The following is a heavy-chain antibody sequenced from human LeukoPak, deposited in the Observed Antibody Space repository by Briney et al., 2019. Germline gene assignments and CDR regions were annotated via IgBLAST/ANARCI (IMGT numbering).Heavy chain of an antibody. V-gene: IGHV4-59*01. D-gene: IGHD7-27*01. Sequence: PSETLSLTCTVPGGSISSYYWSWIRQPPGKGLEWIGYIYYSGSTNYNPSLKSRVTISVDTSKNQFSLKLSSVTAADTAVYYCAVAPSGAFDIWGQGTMVTVSS. CDR2: IYYSGST. CDR3: AVAPSGAFDI. CDR1: GGSISSYY. J-gene: IGHJ3*02.